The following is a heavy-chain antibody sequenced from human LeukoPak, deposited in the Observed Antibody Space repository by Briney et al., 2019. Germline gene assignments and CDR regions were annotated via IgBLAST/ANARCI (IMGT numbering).Heavy chain of an antibody. D-gene: IGHD1-7*01. Sequence: SETLSLTCTVSGGSISSYYWSWIRQPPGKGLEWIGYIYYSGSTKYNPSLKSRVTISVDASKTQFSLKLNSVTAADTAVYYCARGSRELYYFNYWGQGTLVTVSS. CDR3: ARGSRELYYFNY. CDR2: IYYSGST. V-gene: IGHV4-59*01. CDR1: GGSISSYY. J-gene: IGHJ4*02.